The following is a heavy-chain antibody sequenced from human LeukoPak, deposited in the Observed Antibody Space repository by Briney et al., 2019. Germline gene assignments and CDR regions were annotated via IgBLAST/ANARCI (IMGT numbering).Heavy chain of an antibody. CDR2: INPSGGNT. CDR1: GYTFTSNY. CDR3: ARPPSYYYGMDV. Sequence: GASVKASCKAFGYTFTSNYIHWVRQAPGQGLEWMGIINPSGGNTGYAQKFQGRVTMTRDTSTSTVYMELSSLRSEDTAVYYCARPPSYYYGMDVWGQGTTVTVSS. V-gene: IGHV1-46*01. J-gene: IGHJ6*02.